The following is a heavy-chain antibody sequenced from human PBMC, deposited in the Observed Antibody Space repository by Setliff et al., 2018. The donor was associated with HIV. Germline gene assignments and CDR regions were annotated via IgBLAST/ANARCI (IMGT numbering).Heavy chain of an antibody. Sequence: ASVKVSCKASGYIFTSHKIHWVRQAPGQGLEWMGIITPSDSYTVYAQKSQGRVTITTDESTSTAYMELSSLRSEDTAVYYCARNYAGSHWGQGTLVTVSS. J-gene: IGHJ4*02. V-gene: IGHV1-46*01. CDR2: ITPSDSYT. CDR3: ARNYAGSH. CDR1: GYIFTSHK. D-gene: IGHD1-7*01.